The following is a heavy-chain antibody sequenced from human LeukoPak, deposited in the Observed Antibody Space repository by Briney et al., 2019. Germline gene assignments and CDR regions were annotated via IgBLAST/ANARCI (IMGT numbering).Heavy chain of an antibody. V-gene: IGHV3-30*18. CDR1: GFTFSSYD. CDR3: AKEGSNGDFDY. J-gene: IGHJ4*02. Sequence: PGRSLRLSCAASGFTFSSYDMHWGRQAPGKGLEWVTVISYDGSNKYYGDSVKGRFTISRDNSKNTLYLKMNSLRAEDTAVYYCAKEGSNGDFDYWGQGTLVTVSS. D-gene: IGHD1-26*01. CDR2: ISYDGSNK.